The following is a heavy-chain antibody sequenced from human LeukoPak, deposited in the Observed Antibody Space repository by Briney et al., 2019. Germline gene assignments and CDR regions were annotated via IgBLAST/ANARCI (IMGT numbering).Heavy chain of an antibody. D-gene: IGHD1-1*01. CDR3: TRDYGGTEGVFDY. Sequence: GGSLRLSCAASGFTFSTYSMNWVRQAPGKGLEWVSSISGSSTYINYGDSVKGRFTVSRDNAKNSVYLQMSSLRAEDTAVYYCTRDYGGTEGVFDYWGQGSLVTVSS. CDR1: GFTFSTYS. J-gene: IGHJ4*02. V-gene: IGHV3-21*01. CDR2: ISGSSTYI.